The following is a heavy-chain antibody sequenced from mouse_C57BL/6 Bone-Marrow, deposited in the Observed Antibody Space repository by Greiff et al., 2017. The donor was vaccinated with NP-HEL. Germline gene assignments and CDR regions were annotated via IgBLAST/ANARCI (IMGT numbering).Heavy chain of an antibody. CDR2: IYPRSGNT. D-gene: IGHD1-1*01. V-gene: IGHV1-81*01. CDR1: GYTFTSYG. CDR3: ARDYYGSRIRYFDV. J-gene: IGHJ1*03. Sequence: VQLQQSGAELARPGASVKLSCKASGYTFTSYGISWVKQRTEQGLEWIGEIYPRSGNTYYNEKFKGKATLTADKSSSTAYMELRSLTSEDSAVYFCARDYYGSRIRYFDVWGTGTTVTVSS.